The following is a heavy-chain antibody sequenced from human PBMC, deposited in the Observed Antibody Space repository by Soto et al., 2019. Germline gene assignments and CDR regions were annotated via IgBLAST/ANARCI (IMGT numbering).Heavy chain of an antibody. CDR1: GDSLIDYY. J-gene: IGHJ4*02. Sequence: QVQLVQSGAEVKKPGASIKVSCKASGDSLIDYYTHWVRQAPGQGLEWMGRISPKSGAINYAQKFQGRVTLTWDASLDPGYMELSSLRSYDSASYYCARPPVYITDSYYFDSWGQGTLVTVSS. V-gene: IGHV1-2*02. CDR2: ISPKSGAI. CDR3: ARPPVYITDSYYFDS. D-gene: IGHD3-10*01.